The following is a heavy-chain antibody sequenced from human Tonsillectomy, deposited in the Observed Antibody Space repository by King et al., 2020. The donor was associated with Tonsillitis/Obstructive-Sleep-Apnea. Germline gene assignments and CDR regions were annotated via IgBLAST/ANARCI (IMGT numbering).Heavy chain of an antibody. CDR2: INHSGST. J-gene: IGHJ6*03. CDR3: ATSNPSSRYYNYYYMDV. Sequence: VQLQQWGAGLLKPSETLSLTCAVYGGSFSGHYWSWIRQPPGKGLEWIGEINHSGSTNYNPSLKSRVTLLVDTSKNQFSLKLSSVTAADTAVYYCATSNPSSRYYNYYYMDVWGKGTTVTVSS. CDR1: GGSFSGHY. V-gene: IGHV4-34*01. D-gene: IGHD4-11*01.